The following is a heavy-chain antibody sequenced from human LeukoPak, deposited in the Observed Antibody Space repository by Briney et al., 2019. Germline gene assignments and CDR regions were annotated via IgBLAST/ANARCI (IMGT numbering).Heavy chain of an antibody. CDR2: INPNSGGT. V-gene: IGHV1-2*06. J-gene: IGHJ6*02. CDR1: GYTLTGYY. Sequence: ASVKVSCKASGYTLTGYYMHWVRQAPGQGLEWMGRINPNSGGTNYAQKFQGRVTMTRDTSISTAYMELSRLRSDDTAVYYCARALDYYYYGMDVWGQGTTVTVSS. CDR3: ARALDYYYYGMDV.